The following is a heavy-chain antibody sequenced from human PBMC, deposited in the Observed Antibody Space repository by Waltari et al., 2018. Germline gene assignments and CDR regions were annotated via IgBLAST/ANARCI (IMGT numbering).Heavy chain of an antibody. D-gene: IGHD4-17*01. CDR1: GGSISSHY. CDR2: IYYSGST. V-gene: IGHV4-59*11. Sequence: QVQLQESGPGLVKPSETLSLTCTVSGGSISSHYWSWNRQPPGKGLEWIGYIYYSGSTNYNPSLKSRVTISVDTSKNQFSLKLSSVTAADTAVYYCARQRGYGDYFDYWGQGTLVTVSS. J-gene: IGHJ4*02. CDR3: ARQRGYGDYFDY.